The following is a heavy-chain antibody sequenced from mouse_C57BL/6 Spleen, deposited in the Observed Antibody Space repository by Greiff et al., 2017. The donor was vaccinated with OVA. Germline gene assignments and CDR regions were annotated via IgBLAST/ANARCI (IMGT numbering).Heavy chain of an antibody. CDR1: GFNIKDYY. CDR2: IDPGDGET. D-gene: IGHD2-1*01. J-gene: IGHJ3*01. CDR3: AISGICSGNYDAFAY. Sequence: VHVKQSGAELVKPGASVKLSCTASGFNIKDYYMHWVKQRTEQGLEWIGRIDPGDGETKYAPKFQGKATITADTSSNTAYLQLNSLTSEDTAVYYCAISGICSGNYDAFAYWGQGTLVTVSA. V-gene: IGHV14-2*01.